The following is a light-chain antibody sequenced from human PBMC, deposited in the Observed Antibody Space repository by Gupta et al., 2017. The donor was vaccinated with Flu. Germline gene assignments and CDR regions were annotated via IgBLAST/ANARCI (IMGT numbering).Light chain of an antibody. Sequence: IKMTQSPFSRSASVGDRVTITCQASQDISHYLIWYQQKPGKGPKVLIYEASHLDAGVPSRFTGSGSGTDFALTIDSLQPEDFGTYFCQQCSLVPRTFGQGTKLEIK. J-gene: IGKJ2*01. CDR2: EAS. CDR1: QDISHY. V-gene: IGKV1-33*01. CDR3: QQCSLVPRT.